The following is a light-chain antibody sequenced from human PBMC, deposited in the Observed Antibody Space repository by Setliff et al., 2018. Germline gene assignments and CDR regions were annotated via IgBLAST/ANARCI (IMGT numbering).Light chain of an antibody. CDR3: QSYDSSLSVRI. Sequence: QSALTQPASVSGSPGQSITISCTGTSSDVGSYNLVSWYQQHPGKAPKLLIYGNSNRPSGVPDRFSGSKSGTSASLAITGLQAEDEADYYCQSYDSSLSVRIFGTGTKVTVL. CDR1: SSDVGSYNL. V-gene: IGLV2-14*02. CDR2: GNS. J-gene: IGLJ1*01.